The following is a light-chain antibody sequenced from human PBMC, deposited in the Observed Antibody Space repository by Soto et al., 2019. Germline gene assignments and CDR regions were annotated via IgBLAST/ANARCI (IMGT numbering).Light chain of an antibody. V-gene: IGKV3-20*01. CDR2: GAS. Sequence: EIVLTQSPGTLSLSPGQRATLSCRASQSINSNYLVWYQQKPGQPPRLLISGASRRATDIPDRFSGSGSGTDFTLTISRLEPEDFAVYCCQQYGTSPVTFGPGTTVDVK. J-gene: IGKJ3*01. CDR1: QSINSNY. CDR3: QQYGTSPVT.